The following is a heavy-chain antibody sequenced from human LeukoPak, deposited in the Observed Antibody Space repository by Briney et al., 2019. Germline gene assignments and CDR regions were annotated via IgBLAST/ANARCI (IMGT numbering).Heavy chain of an antibody. CDR2: INGSGGST. J-gene: IGHJ6*03. CDR3: AKGSSPSSGYYYYYYYMDV. V-gene: IGHV3-23*01. D-gene: IGHD3-22*01. CDR1: GFTFSSYA. Sequence: GGSLRLSCAASGFTFSSYAMSWVRQAPGKGLEWVSAINGSGGSTYYADSVKGRFTISRDNSKNTLYLQMNSLRAEDTAVYYCAKGSSPSSGYYYYYYYMDVWGKGTTVTVSS.